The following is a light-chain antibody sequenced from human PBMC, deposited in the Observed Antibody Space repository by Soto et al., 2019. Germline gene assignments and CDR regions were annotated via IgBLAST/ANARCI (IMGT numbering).Light chain of an antibody. CDR3: QQYDDWPPLT. J-gene: IGKJ4*01. CDR1: QSVGDN. CDR2: DAS. V-gene: IGKV3-15*01. Sequence: TVMTQSPAALSVSPGDRASLSCRASQSVGDNLAWYQVRPGQSPRLLIYDASTRATGVPVRFTGSGAGTEFTLTIASLQSEDIAIYYCQQYDDWPPLTVGGGTKV.